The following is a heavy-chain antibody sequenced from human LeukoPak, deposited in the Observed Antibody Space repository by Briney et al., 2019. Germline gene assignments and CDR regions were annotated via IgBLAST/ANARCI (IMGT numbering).Heavy chain of an antibody. V-gene: IGHV3-33*01. CDR1: GFTFNSYD. J-gene: IGHJ4*02. D-gene: IGHD4-23*01. Sequence: GGSLRLSCAASGFTFNSYDMHWIRQAPGKGLEWVALIWYDGSSKSYPDSVKSRFSISRDNSKNTLYLQMNSLRAEDTAVYYCARYVGGANSGGFDYWGQGTLVIVSS. CDR3: ARYVGGANSGGFDY. CDR2: IWYDGSSK.